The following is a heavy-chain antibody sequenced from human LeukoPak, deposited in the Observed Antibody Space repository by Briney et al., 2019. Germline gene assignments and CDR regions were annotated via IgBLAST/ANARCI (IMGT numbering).Heavy chain of an antibody. CDR1: GGTFSSYA. Sequence: GSSVKVSCKASGGTFSSYAISWVRQAPGQGLEWMGGIIPIFGTANYAQKFQGRVTITTDESTSTAYMELSSLRSEDTAVYYCARAETYYYDSSGYTIDAFDIWGQGTMVTVSS. D-gene: IGHD3-22*01. CDR2: IIPIFGTA. J-gene: IGHJ3*02. CDR3: ARAETYYYDSSGYTIDAFDI. V-gene: IGHV1-69*05.